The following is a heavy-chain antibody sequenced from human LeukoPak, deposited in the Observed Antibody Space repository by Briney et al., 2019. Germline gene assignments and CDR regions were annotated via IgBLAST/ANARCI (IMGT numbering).Heavy chain of an antibody. CDR2: IYSGGST. CDR3: ARDGSYPFDY. Sequence: GGSLRLSCAASGFSVSVNYMSWVRQAPGKGLEWVSVIYSGGSTYYADSVKGRFTISRDNSKNTRYLQMNSLRAEDTAVYYCARDGSYPFDYWGQGTLVTVSS. V-gene: IGHV3-53*01. J-gene: IGHJ4*02. CDR1: GFSVSVNY. D-gene: IGHD2-2*03.